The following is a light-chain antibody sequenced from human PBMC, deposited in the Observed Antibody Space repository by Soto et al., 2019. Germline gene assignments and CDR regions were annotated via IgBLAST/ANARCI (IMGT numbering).Light chain of an antibody. V-gene: IGKV3-11*01. J-gene: IGKJ5*01. CDR2: GAS. Sequence: EIVLTQSPDTLSVSPGERATLSCRACQSISRTLAWYQQRPGQAPRLLIYGASTRATGVPARFSGSGSGTDFTLTISSLEPEDFAVYYCQQRSDWPPITFGQGTRLEIK. CDR1: QSISRT. CDR3: QQRSDWPPIT.